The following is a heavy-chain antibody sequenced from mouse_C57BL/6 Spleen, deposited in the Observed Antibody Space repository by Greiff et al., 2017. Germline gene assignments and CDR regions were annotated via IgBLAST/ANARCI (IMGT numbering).Heavy chain of an antibody. CDR2: IHPNSGST. D-gene: IGHD2-4*01. V-gene: IGHV1-64*01. Sequence: QVQLKQPGAELVKPGASVKLSCKASGYTFTSYWMHWVKQRPGQGLEWIGMIHPNSGSTNYNEKFKSKATLTVDKSASTAYMQLSSLTSEDSAVYHCAREERLREFAYWGQGTLVTVSA. J-gene: IGHJ3*01. CDR3: AREERLREFAY. CDR1: GYTFTSYW.